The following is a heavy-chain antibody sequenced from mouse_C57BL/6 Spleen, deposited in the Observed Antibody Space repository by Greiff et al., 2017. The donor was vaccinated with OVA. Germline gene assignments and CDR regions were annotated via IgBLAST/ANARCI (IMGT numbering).Heavy chain of an antibody. CDR3: ARSNNYFDY. J-gene: IGHJ2*01. V-gene: IGHV1-50*01. CDR1: GYTFTSYW. CDR2: IDPSDSYT. D-gene: IGHD2-5*01. Sequence: VQLQQPGAELVKPGASVKLSCKASGYTFTSYWMQWVKQRPGQGLEWIGEIDPSDSYTNYNQKFKGKATLTVDTSSSTAYMQLSSLTSEDSAVYYCARSNNYFDYWGKGTTLTVSS.